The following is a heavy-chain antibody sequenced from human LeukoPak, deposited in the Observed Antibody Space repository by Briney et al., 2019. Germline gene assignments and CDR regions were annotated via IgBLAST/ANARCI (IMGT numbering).Heavy chain of an antibody. J-gene: IGHJ6*03. CDR3: ARSDSSSWGYYYYYYMDV. CDR2: IYYSGST. V-gene: IGHV4-59*01. D-gene: IGHD6-13*01. Sequence: SETPSLTCTVSGGSISSYYWSWIRQPPGKGLEWIGYIYYSGSTNYNPSLKSRVTISVDTSKNQFSLKLSSVTAADTAVYYCARSDSSSWGYYYYYYMDVWGKGTTVTVSS. CDR1: GGSISSYY.